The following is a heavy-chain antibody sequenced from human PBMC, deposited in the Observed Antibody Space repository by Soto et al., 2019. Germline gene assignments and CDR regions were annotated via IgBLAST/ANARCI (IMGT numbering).Heavy chain of an antibody. CDR2: IDYSGST. CDR3: SRRAPEGFDP. V-gene: IGHV4-38-2*01. CDR1: GYSISSGYY. Sequence: NPSETLSLTCAVSGYSISSGYYWAWIRQPPGKGLEWIGSIDYSGSTYYNPSLKSRVTISVDTSKNHFSLKLGSVTAADTALYYCSRRAPEGFDPWGQGTLVTVSS. J-gene: IGHJ5*02.